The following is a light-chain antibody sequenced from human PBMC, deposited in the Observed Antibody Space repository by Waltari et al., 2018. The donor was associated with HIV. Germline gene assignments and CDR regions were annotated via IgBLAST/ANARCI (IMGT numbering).Light chain of an antibody. J-gene: IGKJ5*01. CDR3: HQYGTSPPIT. CDR1: QTVSTNY. CDR2: ATS. V-gene: IGKV3-20*01. Sequence: EIVLTQSPGTLFLSPGERVTLSCRASQTVSTNYVAWFQQKPGQPPRLLIYATSIRAPDIPERFSGGGSGTDFTLTITRLEPEDFAVYYCHQYGTSPPITFGQGTRLEIK.